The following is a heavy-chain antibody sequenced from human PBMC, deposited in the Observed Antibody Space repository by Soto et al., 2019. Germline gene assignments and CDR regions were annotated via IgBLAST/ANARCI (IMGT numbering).Heavy chain of an antibody. CDR3: ARYNWPLFDY. D-gene: IGHD1-1*01. Sequence: PSETLSVTCAVDGGSLSGHCGTWIRQPPGKGLEWIGEISHSGTTKYNPSLKSRVTISVDTSKNQFSLKLNSVTAADTAVYYCARYNWPLFDYWAQGTLVTVSS. J-gene: IGHJ4*02. V-gene: IGHV4-34*01. CDR2: ISHSGTT. CDR1: GGSLSGHC.